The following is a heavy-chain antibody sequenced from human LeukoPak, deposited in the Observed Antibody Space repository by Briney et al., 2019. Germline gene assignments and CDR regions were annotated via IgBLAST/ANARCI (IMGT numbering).Heavy chain of an antibody. V-gene: IGHV1-46*01. CDR1: VYTFTSYY. Sequence: ASVKVSCKASVYTFTSYYIHWVRQAPGQGLEWMGIIYPGGGSTSYAQKFQGRVTMTRDMSTSTVYMELSSLRSEDTAVYYCARDNDFDYWGQGTLVTVSS. D-gene: IGHD2-8*01. CDR2: IYPGGGST. CDR3: ARDNDFDY. J-gene: IGHJ4*02.